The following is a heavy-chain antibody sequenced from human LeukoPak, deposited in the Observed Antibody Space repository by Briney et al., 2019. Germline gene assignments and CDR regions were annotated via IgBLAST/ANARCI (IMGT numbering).Heavy chain of an antibody. J-gene: IGHJ3*02. CDR1: GFTFSSYG. Sequence: GRSPRLSCAASGFTFSSYGMHWVRQAPGKGLEWVAVIRYDGSNKYYADSVKGRFTISRDNSKNTLYLQMNSLRAEDTAVYYCAKNYLTPLYCNSTSCHDAFDIWGQGTMVTVSS. CDR3: AKNYLTPLYCNSTSCHDAFDI. D-gene: IGHD2-2*01. V-gene: IGHV3-30*02. CDR2: IRYDGSNK.